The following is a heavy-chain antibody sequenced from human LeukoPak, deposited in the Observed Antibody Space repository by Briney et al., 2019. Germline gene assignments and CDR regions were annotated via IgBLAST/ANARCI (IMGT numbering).Heavy chain of an antibody. D-gene: IGHD6-19*01. V-gene: IGHV3-53*01. J-gene: IGHJ5*02. CDR3: AREVYSSGWYGWFDP. CDR1: GFTVSSNY. Sequence: QPGGSLRLSCAASGFTVSSNYMSWVRQAPGKGLEWVSVIYSGGSTYYADSVKGRFTISRDNSKNTLYLQMNSLRAEDTAVYYCAREVYSSGWYGWFDPWGQGTLVTVSS. CDR2: IYSGGST.